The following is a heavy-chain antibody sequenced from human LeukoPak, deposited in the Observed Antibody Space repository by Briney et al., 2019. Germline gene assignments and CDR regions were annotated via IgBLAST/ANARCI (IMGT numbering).Heavy chain of an antibody. V-gene: IGHV4-38-2*01. CDR1: GYYISSGFY. Sequence: SETLSLTCAVSGYYISSGFYWGWIRQSPGKGLEWIGSIYHRGNTYYNPSLKSRVTVSVDTSKNQFSLKLSSVTAADTAVYYCARSGSRLVMDVWGKGTTVTVSS. D-gene: IGHD1-26*01. J-gene: IGHJ6*03. CDR3: ARSGSRLVMDV. CDR2: IYHRGNT.